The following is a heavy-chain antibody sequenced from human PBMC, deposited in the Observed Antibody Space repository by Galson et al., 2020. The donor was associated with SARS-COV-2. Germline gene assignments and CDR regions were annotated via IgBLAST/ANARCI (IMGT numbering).Heavy chain of an antibody. D-gene: IGHD3-10*01. CDR3: ARIGYYYGSGSYNRLYYYYYRDV. V-gene: IGHV3-13*01. CDR2: IGTAGDT. Sequence: GGSLSLSCAASGFTFSSSDMHWVRQATGQGLEWVSAIGTAGDTYYPGSVKGRFPLSRENAKNSLYLQMNSLRAGDTAVYYCARIGYYYGSGSYNRLYYYYYRDVWGKGTTVTVSS. J-gene: IGHJ6*03. CDR1: GFTFSSSD.